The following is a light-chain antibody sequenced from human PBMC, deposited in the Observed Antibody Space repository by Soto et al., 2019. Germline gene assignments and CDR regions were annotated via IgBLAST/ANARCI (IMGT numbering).Light chain of an antibody. V-gene: IGKV1-33*01. CDR2: DAS. CDR1: QDITNY. Sequence: DIQMTQSPSSLSASVGDRVTVTCQASQDITNYLNWYQQKPGKAPKLLIYDASNLETGVPSRFSGSGSGTDFTFTITSLQPEDIAIYYCHQYDNLPFTFGPGTKVDIK. J-gene: IGKJ3*01. CDR3: HQYDNLPFT.